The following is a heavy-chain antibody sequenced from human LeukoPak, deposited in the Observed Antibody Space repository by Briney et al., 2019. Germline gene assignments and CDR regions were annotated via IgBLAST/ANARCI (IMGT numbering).Heavy chain of an antibody. CDR2: ISAYNGNT. CDR1: GYTFTSYG. CDR3: ASTQRYCSGGSCWYGMDV. J-gene: IGHJ6*02. Sequence: ASVKVSCTASGYTFTSYGISWVRQAPGQGLEWMGWISAYNGNTNYAQKLQGRVTMTTDTSTSTAYMELSSLRSDVTAVYYCASTQRYCSGGSCWYGMDVWGQGTTVTVSS. D-gene: IGHD2-15*01. V-gene: IGHV1-18*01.